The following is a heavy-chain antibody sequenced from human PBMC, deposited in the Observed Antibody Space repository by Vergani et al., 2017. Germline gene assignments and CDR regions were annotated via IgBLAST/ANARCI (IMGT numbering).Heavy chain of an antibody. CDR3: ATDRVPDNRWNFDY. D-gene: IGHD1-1*01. CDR1: GFTVSSNY. Sequence: EVQVVETGGGLVQPGGSLRLSCAASGFTVSSNYMSWVRQAPGKGLEWVSGILPGGKTYYADSVKGRFTISRDNSKNMVFLDMRSLTADDTAVYYCATDRVPDNRWNFDYWGQGTLVTVSS. J-gene: IGHJ4*02. CDR2: ILPGGKT. V-gene: IGHV3-53*02.